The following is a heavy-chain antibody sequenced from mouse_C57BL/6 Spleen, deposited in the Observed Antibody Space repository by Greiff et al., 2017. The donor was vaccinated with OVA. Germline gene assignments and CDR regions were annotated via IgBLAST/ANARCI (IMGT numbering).Heavy chain of an antibody. V-gene: IGHV5-6*02. CDR3: ATDYYGSSYWYFDV. CDR1: GFTFSSYG. Sequence: DVILVESGGDLVKPGGSLKLSCAASGFTFSSYGMSWVRQTPDKRLEWVATISSGGSYTYYPDSVKGRFTISRDNAKNTLYLQMSSLKSEDTAMYYCATDYYGSSYWYFDVWGTGTTVTVSS. D-gene: IGHD1-1*01. J-gene: IGHJ1*03. CDR2: ISSGGSYT.